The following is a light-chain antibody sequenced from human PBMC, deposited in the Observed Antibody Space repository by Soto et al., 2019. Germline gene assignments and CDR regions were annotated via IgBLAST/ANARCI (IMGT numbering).Light chain of an antibody. J-gene: IGKJ1*01. V-gene: IGKV4-1*01. CDR1: QSIFDRSYNKNF. CDR3: QQFFHAPT. CDR2: WAS. Sequence: DIVMTQSPDFMAVSLAERATMNCKSSQSIFDRSYNKNFLAWYQQKPGQPPKLFLNWASTRESGVPDRFSGSGSGTEFTLTISRLHAEDVAIYYCQQFFHAPTFGQGTKVDIK.